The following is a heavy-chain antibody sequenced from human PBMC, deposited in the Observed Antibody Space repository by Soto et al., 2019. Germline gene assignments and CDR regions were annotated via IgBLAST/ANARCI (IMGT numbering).Heavy chain of an antibody. CDR3: ARWGGEGYYYMDV. CDR1: VYTFTGYY. Sequence: ASVKVSCKASVYTFTGYYMHWVRQAPGQGLEWMGWINPNNGGTNYAQKFQGWVTMTRDTSISTAYMELSRLRSDDTAVYYGARWGGEGYYYMDVWGKGTTVTVSS. CDR2: INPNNGGT. J-gene: IGHJ6*03. D-gene: IGHD3-16*01. V-gene: IGHV1-2*04.